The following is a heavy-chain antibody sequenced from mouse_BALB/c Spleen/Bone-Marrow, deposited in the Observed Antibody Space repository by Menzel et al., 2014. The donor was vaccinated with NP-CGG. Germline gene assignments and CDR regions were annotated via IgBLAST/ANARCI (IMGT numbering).Heavy chain of an antibody. CDR1: DYAFTSYW. V-gene: IGHV1-7*01. J-gene: IGHJ3*01. CDR2: IDPRTANT. D-gene: IGHD4-1*01. Sequence: VQLQQSGAELAKPGASVKMSCKVSDYAFTSYWIHWVKQRPGQGLEWIGYIDPRTANTEYSQKFKDKATLTADKSSCTAYMQLSSLTSEDSAVYYCARYWDAYWGQGTLVTVSA. CDR3: ARYWDAY.